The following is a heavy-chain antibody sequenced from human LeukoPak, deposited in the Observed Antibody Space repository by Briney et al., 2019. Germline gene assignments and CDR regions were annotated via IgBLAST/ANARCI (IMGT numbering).Heavy chain of an antibody. J-gene: IGHJ4*02. CDR3: ARHSNSGSPPGRVDY. Sequence: GSLRLSCAASGFTFSSYAMSWVRQAPGKGLEWVGSIDSGSTYYNPSLKSRVTISVDTSKNQFSLKLSSVTAADTAVYYCARHSNSGSPPGRVDYWGQGTLVTVSS. CDR2: IDSGST. V-gene: IGHV4-39*01. D-gene: IGHD1-26*01. CDR1: GFTFSSYA.